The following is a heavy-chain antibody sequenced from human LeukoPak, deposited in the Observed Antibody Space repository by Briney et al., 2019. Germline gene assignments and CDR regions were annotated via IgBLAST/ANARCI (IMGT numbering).Heavy chain of an antibody. V-gene: IGHV3-66*01. CDR1: GFTVSSNY. CDR2: IYSGGST. Sequence: GGSLRLSCAASGFTVSSNYMSWVRQAPGKGLEWVSVIYSGGSTYYADSVKGRFTISRDNSENTLYLQMNSLRAEDTAVYYCARELGSGWSLYYYGMDVWGQGTTVTVSS. CDR3: ARELGSGWSLYYYGMDV. D-gene: IGHD6-19*01. J-gene: IGHJ6*02.